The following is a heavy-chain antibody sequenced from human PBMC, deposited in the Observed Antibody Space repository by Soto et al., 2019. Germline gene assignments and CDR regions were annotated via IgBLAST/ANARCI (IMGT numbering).Heavy chain of an antibody. J-gene: IGHJ4*02. V-gene: IGHV4-39*01. Sequence: ETLSLTCTVSGGSISSSSYYWGWIRQAPGKGLEWIGSLYYSGSTYYNPSLKSRVTISVDTSKNQFSLKLSSVTAADTAVYYCVGSGYSPFDYWGQGTLVTVSS. CDR3: VGSGYSPFDY. CDR2: LYYSGST. CDR1: GGSISSSSYY. D-gene: IGHD3-22*01.